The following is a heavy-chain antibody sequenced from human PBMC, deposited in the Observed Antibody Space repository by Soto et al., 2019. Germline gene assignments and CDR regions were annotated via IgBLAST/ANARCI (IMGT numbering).Heavy chain of an antibody. D-gene: IGHD6-13*01. CDR2: IYHSGST. V-gene: IGHV4-4*02. CDR1: GGSISSSNW. CDR3: ARGVAAAGTGAWFDP. J-gene: IGHJ5*02. Sequence: QVQLQESGPGLVKPSGTLSLTCAVSGGSISSSNWWSWVRQPPGKGLEWIGEIYHSGSTNYNPSLKSRVTISVDEYKNQFSLKLSSVTAADTAVYYCARGVAAAGTGAWFDPWGQGTLVTVSS.